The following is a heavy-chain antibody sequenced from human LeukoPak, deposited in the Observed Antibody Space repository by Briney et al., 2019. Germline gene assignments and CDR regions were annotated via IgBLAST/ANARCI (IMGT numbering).Heavy chain of an antibody. J-gene: IGHJ4*02. CDR1: AFPFSSYG. CDR3: AIAGPTVKSLYY. D-gene: IGHD4-17*01. CDR2: IRYDGSNK. V-gene: IGHV3-30*02. Sequence: PGGSLILSCAPSAFPFSSYGMPWVRKPPGKGLEWVAFIRYDGSNKNYADSVKGRFTISRDNSRNTLYLQMNSLRAEDTVVYCCAIAGPTVKSLYYGGQGTLVTVSS.